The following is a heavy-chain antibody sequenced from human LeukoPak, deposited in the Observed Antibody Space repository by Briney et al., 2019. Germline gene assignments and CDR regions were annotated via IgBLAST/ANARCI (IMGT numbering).Heavy chain of an antibody. CDR3: ARGGGYSYGTYYYGMDV. CDR1: GYTFTGYY. D-gene: IGHD5-18*01. J-gene: IGHJ6*02. V-gene: IGHV1-2*02. CDR2: INPNSGGT. Sequence: ASVKVSCKASGYTFTGYYMHWVRQAPGQGLEWMGWINPNSGGTNYAQKFQGRVTMTRDTSISTAYMELSRLRSDDTAVYYCARGGGYSYGTYYYGMDVWGQGTTVTVSS.